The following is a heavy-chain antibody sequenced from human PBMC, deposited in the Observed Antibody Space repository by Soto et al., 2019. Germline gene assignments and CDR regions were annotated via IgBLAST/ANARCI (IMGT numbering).Heavy chain of an antibody. CDR3: ARHRHDYVWGSYRPIDY. CDR2: IYPGDSDT. Sequence: GASLKISCKGSGYSFTSYWIGWVRQMPGKGLEWMGIIYPGDSDTRYSPSFQGQVTISADKSISTAYLQWSSLKASDTAMYYCARHRHDYVWGSYRPIDYWGQGTLVTVSS. CDR1: GYSFTSYW. D-gene: IGHD3-16*02. J-gene: IGHJ4*02. V-gene: IGHV5-51*01.